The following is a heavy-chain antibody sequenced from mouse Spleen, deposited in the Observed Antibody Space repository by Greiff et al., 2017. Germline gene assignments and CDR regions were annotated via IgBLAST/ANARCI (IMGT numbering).Heavy chain of an antibody. CDR3: ARGGYYGPFDY. V-gene: IGHV1-7*01. J-gene: IGHJ2*01. Sequence: QVHVKQSGAELAKPGASVKMSCKASGYTFTSYWMHWVKQRPGQGLEWIGYINPSTGYTEYNQKFKDKATLTADKSSSTAYMQLSSLTSEDSAVYYCARGGYYGPFDYWGQGTTLTVSA. CDR2: INPSTGYT. CDR1: GYTFTSYW. D-gene: IGHD1-2*01.